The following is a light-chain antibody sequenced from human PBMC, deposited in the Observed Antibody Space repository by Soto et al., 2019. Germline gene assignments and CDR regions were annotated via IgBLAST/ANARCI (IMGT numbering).Light chain of an antibody. CDR1: QSVSSY. CDR2: HVS. J-gene: IGKJ1*01. V-gene: IGKV3-11*01. CDR3: QQYGSSTGT. Sequence: VLTQSPVTLSLSPGERATLSCRASQSVSSYLAWYQQKPGQAPRPLIYHVSNGATGIPARFSGSGSGTDFTLTISSLEPEDLAVYYCQQYGSSTGTFGQGTKVDIK.